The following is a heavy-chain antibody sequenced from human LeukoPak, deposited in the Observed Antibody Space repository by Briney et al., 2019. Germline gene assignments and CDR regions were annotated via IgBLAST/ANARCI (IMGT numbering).Heavy chain of an antibody. CDR3: ARGRKVLLTYNWFDP. D-gene: IGHD1-26*01. J-gene: IGHJ5*02. CDR1: GGSFSGYY. V-gene: IGHV4-34*01. Sequence: SETLSLTCAVYGGSFSGYYWSWIRQPPGKGLEWIGEINHSGSTNYNPSLKRRVTISVDTSKNQFSLKLSSVTAADTAVYYCARGRKVLLTYNWFDPWGQGTLVTVSS. CDR2: INHSGST.